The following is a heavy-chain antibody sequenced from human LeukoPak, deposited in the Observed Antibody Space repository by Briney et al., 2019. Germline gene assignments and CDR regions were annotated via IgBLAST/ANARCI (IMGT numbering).Heavy chain of an antibody. CDR1: GFTFSSYS. D-gene: IGHD3-22*01. CDR2: ISSSGSTI. Sequence: GGSLRLSCAASGFTFSSYSMNWVRQAPGKGLEWVSSISSSGSTIYYADSVKGRFTISRDNAKNSLYLQMNSLRAEDTAVYYCARSHPSDTSGWSNPYFDKWGQGTLVTVSS. V-gene: IGHV3-48*04. CDR3: ARSHPSDTSGWSNPYFDK. J-gene: IGHJ4*02.